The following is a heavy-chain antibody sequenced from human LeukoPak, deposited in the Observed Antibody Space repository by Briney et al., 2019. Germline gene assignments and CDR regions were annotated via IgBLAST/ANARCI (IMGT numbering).Heavy chain of an antibody. CDR3: ARGSGGKIEVVAFDI. D-gene: IGHD2-15*01. Sequence: SVKVSCKASGYTFTSYDINWVRQAPGQGLEWMGGIIPIFGTANYAQKFQGRVTITADESTSTAYMELSSLRSEDTAVYYCARGSGGKIEVVAFDIWGQGTMVTVSS. V-gene: IGHV1-69*13. J-gene: IGHJ3*02. CDR1: GYTFTSYD. CDR2: IIPIFGTA.